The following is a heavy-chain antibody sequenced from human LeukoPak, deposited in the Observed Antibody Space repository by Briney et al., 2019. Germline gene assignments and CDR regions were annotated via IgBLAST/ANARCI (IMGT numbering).Heavy chain of an antibody. V-gene: IGHV3-23*01. D-gene: IGHD1-26*01. CDR3: AKDLAGSGSYSFDY. CDR2: FLGSVGGT. Sequence: GGSLRLSCAASGFTFSTYSMNWVRQAPGKGLEWVSGFLGSVGGTYYADSVKRRFTISRDNSKNTLYLQMNSVRADDTAVYYCAKDLAGSGSYSFDYWGQGTLVTVSS. CDR1: GFTFSTYS. J-gene: IGHJ4*02.